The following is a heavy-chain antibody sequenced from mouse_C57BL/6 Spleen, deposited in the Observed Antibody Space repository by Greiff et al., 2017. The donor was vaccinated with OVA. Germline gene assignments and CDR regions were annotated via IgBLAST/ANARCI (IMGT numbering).Heavy chain of an antibody. CDR3: AGGLGSTTTVVARWYFDV. V-gene: IGHV1-72*01. Sequence: VQLQQSGAELVKPGASVKLSCKASGYTFTSYWMHWVKQRPGRGLEWIGRIDPNSGGTKYNEKFKSKATLTVDKPSSTAYMQLSSLTSEDSAVYYCAGGLGSTTTVVARWYFDVWGTGTTVTVSS. D-gene: IGHD1-1*01. CDR2: IDPNSGGT. J-gene: IGHJ1*03. CDR1: GYTFTSYW.